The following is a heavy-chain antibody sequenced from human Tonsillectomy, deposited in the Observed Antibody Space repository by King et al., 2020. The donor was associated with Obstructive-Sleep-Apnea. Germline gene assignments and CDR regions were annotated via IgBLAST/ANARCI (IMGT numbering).Heavy chain of an antibody. J-gene: IGHJ4*02. CDR3: ARGSPYYFDY. CDR1: GGSISSDGYY. CDR2: IYYSGST. D-gene: IGHD3-10*01. V-gene: IGHV4-31*03. Sequence: VQLQESGPGLVKPSQTLSLTCIVSGGSISSDGYYWSWIRQHPGKGLEWIAYIYYSGSTYYNPSLKSRVTISVDTSKNQLFLKLSSMTAADTAVYYCARGSPYYFDYWGQGTLVTVSS.